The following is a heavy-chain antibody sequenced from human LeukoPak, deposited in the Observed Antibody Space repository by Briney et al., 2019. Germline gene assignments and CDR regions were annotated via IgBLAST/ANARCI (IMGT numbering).Heavy chain of an antibody. J-gene: IGHJ4*02. V-gene: IGHV4-39*07. Sequence: SETLSLTCTVSGGSISSSRYYWGWIRQPPGKGLEWMGSIYYSGSSYYNPSLKSRVTISVDTSKNQFSLKLSSVTAADTAVYYCASSPSQLLYRAFDYWGQGTLVTVSS. CDR3: ASSPSQLLYRAFDY. CDR2: IYYSGSS. CDR1: GGSISSSRYY. D-gene: IGHD2-2*02.